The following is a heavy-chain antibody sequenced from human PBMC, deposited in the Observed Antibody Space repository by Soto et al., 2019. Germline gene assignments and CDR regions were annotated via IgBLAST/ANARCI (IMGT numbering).Heavy chain of an antibody. V-gene: IGHV1-69*13. Sequence: SVKVSCKASGGTFSSYAISWVRQAPGQGLEWVGGIIPIFGTANYAQKVQGRVTITADESTSTAYMELSSLRSEDTAVYYCARERVGSGSRFSPWTGYYYDLMDVSGQGSPVTGS. CDR1: GGTFSSYA. CDR2: IIPIFGTA. CDR3: ARERVGSGSRFSPWTGYYYDLMDV. J-gene: IGHJ6*02. D-gene: IGHD3-10*01.